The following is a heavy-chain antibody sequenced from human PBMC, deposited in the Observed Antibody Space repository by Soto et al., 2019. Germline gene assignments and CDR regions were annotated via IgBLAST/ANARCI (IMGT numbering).Heavy chain of an antibody. V-gene: IGHV4-4*02. J-gene: IGHJ4*02. Sequence: PSETLSLTCAVSGGSISSSNWWSLVRQPPGKGLEWIGEIYHSGSTNYNPSLKSRVTISLDRSENQFSLQLSSVTAADAAVYYCARGRAANGDYLFDYWGQGALVTVSS. CDR1: GGSISSSNW. CDR2: IYHSGST. CDR3: ARGRAANGDYLFDY. D-gene: IGHD4-17*01.